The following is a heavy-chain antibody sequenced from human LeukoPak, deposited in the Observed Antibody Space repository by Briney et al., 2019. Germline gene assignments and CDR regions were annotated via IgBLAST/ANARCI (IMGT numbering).Heavy chain of an antibody. CDR3: ARVDVSSSGWYEIDY. CDR1: RVTFCSYN. D-gene: IGHD6-19*01. Sequence: GGSLRRSCAATRVTFCSYNMNCVGHAPGEGLEWVSSIISSSSYICYADSVKGRFTISRDNAKNSLYLQMNSLRAEDTAVYYCARVDVSSSGWYEIDYWGQGTLVTVSS. J-gene: IGHJ4*02. CDR2: IISSSSYI. V-gene: IGHV3-21*01.